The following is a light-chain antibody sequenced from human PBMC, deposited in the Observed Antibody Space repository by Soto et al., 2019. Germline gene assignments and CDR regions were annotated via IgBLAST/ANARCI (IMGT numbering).Light chain of an antibody. J-gene: IGLJ2*01. Sequence: QSVLTQPPSVSGAPGQRVTISCTGSSSNIGSDYDVHWYQQLPGTAPKLLVHGNSNRPSGVPDRFSGSKSGTSASLAITGLQAEDESDYYCQSYDSSLTVVFGGGTNVPVL. CDR2: GNS. CDR1: SSNIGSDYD. CDR3: QSYDSSLTVV. V-gene: IGLV1-40*01.